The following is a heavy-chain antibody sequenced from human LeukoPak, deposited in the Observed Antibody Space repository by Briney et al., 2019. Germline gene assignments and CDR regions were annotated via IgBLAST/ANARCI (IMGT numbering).Heavy chain of an antibody. J-gene: IGHJ4*02. Sequence: GGSLRLSCVASGFTFHDYGIHWVRQAPGKGLEWVSGISWNSRSIGYADSVKGRFTFPRDNAKNSLYLQMNSLRVEDTAFYYCAKDSSSGYYRHLDYWGQGIQVTVSS. V-gene: IGHV3-9*01. CDR2: ISWNSRSI. D-gene: IGHD3-22*01. CDR3: AKDSSSGYYRHLDY. CDR1: GFTFHDYG.